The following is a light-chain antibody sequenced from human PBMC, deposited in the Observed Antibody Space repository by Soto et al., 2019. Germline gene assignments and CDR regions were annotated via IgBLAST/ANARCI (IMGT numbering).Light chain of an antibody. CDR3: QEYGTSQT. CDR2: GAS. Sequence: EIVLTQSQGTLSLSPGERVTLSCRASQSISSRSLAWYQQKPGQAPRLLIYGASNRLTGIPDRFSGSGSGIDFTLTITRLEPEDFAVYYCQEYGTSQTFGGGTKVEI. CDR1: QSISSRS. J-gene: IGKJ4*01. V-gene: IGKV3-20*01.